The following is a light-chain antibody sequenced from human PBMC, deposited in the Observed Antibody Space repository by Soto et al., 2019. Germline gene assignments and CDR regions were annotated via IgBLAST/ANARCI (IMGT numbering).Light chain of an antibody. Sequence: EIVMTQSPATLSVSPGERATLSCRASQSVSSNLAWYQQKPGQAPRLLIYGASTRATGIPARFSGSASGTEFPLTISSLQSEDFAVYYCQQYHNWPPWTFGQGTKVEV. CDR3: QQYHNWPPWT. V-gene: IGKV3-15*01. CDR2: GAS. J-gene: IGKJ1*01. CDR1: QSVSSN.